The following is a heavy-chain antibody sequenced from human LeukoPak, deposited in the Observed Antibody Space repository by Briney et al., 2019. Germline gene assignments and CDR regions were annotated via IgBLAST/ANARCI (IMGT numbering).Heavy chain of an antibody. CDR3: AKTLGYFGSGTYYNLPTYYFYYGMDV. CDR2: ISYDGSIK. Sequence: GGSLRLSCAASGFIFSNYGIHWVRQAPGKGLEWVAVISYDGSIKYYADSVKGRFTISRDNSKNTLYLQMNSLRTEDTAVYYCAKTLGYFGSGTYYNLPTYYFYYGMDVWGQGTTVTVSS. V-gene: IGHV3-30*18. CDR1: GFIFSNYG. D-gene: IGHD3-10*01. J-gene: IGHJ6*02.